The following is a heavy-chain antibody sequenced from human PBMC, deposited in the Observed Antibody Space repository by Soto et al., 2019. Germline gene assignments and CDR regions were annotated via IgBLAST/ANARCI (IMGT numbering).Heavy chain of an antibody. D-gene: IGHD6-19*01. V-gene: IGHV6-1*01. CDR2: TYYRCKWYN. CDR1: GDSVSSNSAA. CDR3: ARDGPMVAGTITEYFQH. Sequence: QVQLQQSGPGLVKPSQTLSLTCAISGDSVSSNSAAWNWIRQSPSRGLEWLGRTYYRCKWYNDYAVSVISRITINPATSKNQFSLQLNSVTPEDTAVYYCARDGPMVAGTITEYFQHWGQGTLVTVSS. J-gene: IGHJ1*01.